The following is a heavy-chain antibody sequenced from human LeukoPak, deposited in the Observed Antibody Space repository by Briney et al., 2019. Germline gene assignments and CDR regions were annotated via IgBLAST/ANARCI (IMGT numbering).Heavy chain of an antibody. D-gene: IGHD6-19*01. CDR2: IYNGVNT. Sequence: PSETLSLTCVASGASTSSRYWSWIRQTPGRALEWIGYIYNGVNTKYNPPLTSRVTISVDTSKNQFSLKLTSLTAADTAIYYCAQTTGWPGFDFWGPGALVTVSS. CDR3: AQTTGWPGFDF. J-gene: IGHJ4*02. V-gene: IGHV4-59*08. CDR1: GASTSSRY.